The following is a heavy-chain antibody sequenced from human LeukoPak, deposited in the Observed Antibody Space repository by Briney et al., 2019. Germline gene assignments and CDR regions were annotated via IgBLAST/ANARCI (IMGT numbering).Heavy chain of an antibody. Sequence: GGSLRLSCAASGFTFSSYWMSWVRQAPGKGLEWVANIKQDGSEKYYVDSVKGRFTISRDNAKNSLYLQMNSLRAEDTAVYYCARESYYGSSGYYYAWGQGTLVTVSS. CDR2: IKQDGSEK. CDR1: GFTFSSYW. J-gene: IGHJ5*02. D-gene: IGHD3-22*01. V-gene: IGHV3-7*01. CDR3: ARESYYGSSGYYYA.